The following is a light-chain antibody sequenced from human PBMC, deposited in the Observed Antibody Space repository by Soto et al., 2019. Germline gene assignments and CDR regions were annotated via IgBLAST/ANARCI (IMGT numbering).Light chain of an antibody. CDR1: DNGIKP. CDR2: DNS. V-gene: IGLV3-21*02. J-gene: IGLJ2*01. Sequence: SYELTQPPSVSVAPGQTARITCGGSDNGIKPVHWYQQKPGQAPVLVVFDNSDRASGIPERLSGSNSGNTATLTISRVEAGDEADYYCQVWDSSSDRLVVFGGGTKLTVL. CDR3: QVWDSSSDRLVV.